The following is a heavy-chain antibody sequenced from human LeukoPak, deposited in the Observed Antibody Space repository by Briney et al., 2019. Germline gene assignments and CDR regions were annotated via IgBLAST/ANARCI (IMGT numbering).Heavy chain of an antibody. CDR2: IYYTGST. CDR3: GSPLGGFDN. CDR1: GGSISGSGYY. Sequence: SETLSLTCSVSGGSISGSGYYWAWIRQPPGKGLEWIGSIYYTGSTHYNSSLKSRVTMSVDTSKNQFSLKLSSVTAADTAVYYLGSPLGGFDNWGQGTLVTVSS. D-gene: IGHD3-16*01. J-gene: IGHJ4*02. V-gene: IGHV4-39*01.